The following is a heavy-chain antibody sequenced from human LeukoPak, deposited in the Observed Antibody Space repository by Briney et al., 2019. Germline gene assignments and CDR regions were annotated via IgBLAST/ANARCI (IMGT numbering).Heavy chain of an antibody. CDR3: ARGLKPYCTNGICYTGDY. CDR1: GDAISIYY. J-gene: IGHJ4*02. Sequence: SEALSLTCTVSGDAISIYYWNWIRPSPGKGRAWIGYVHYSGSSNYNPSLKSRVTMSVDTSKNQFSLRLSSVTAAETAVYYCARGLKPYCTNGICYTGDYWGQGTLVTVSS. D-gene: IGHD2-8*01. CDR2: VHYSGSS. V-gene: IGHV4-59*12.